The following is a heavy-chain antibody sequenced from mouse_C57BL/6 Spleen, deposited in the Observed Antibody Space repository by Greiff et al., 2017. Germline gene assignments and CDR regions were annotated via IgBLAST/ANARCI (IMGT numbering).Heavy chain of an antibody. D-gene: IGHD1-1*01. V-gene: IGHV2-2*01. CDR3: ARTAHYYYYAMDY. CDR2: IWSGGST. J-gene: IGHJ4*01. CDR1: GFSLTSYG. Sequence: VQLQQSGPGLVQPSPSLSITCTVSGFSLTSYGVHWVRQSPGKGLEWLGVIWSGGSTDNNAAFISRLSISKDNSKSQVFFKMNSLQADDTAIYYCARTAHYYYYAMDYWGQGTSVTVSS.